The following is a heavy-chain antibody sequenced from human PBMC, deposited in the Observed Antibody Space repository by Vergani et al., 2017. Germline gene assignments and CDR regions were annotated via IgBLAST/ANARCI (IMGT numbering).Heavy chain of an antibody. V-gene: IGHV5-51*01. J-gene: IGHJ4*02. CDR3: ARLCGRDSSGSKYFDY. D-gene: IGHD3-22*01. CDR1: GYSFTNYW. Sequence: EVQLVQSGAEVKKPGESLKISCQISGYSFTNYWIGWVRQMPGKGLEWMGIIHPADSDTSYSPSFQGQVTISVDKSISTAYLQRSSLKASDSAMYYCARLCGRDSSGSKYFDYWGQGTLVTVSS. CDR2: IHPADSDT.